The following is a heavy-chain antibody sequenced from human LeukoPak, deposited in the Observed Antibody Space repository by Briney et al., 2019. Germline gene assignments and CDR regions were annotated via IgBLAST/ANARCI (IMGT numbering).Heavy chain of an antibody. Sequence: GGSLRLSCAASGFTFSSYAMSWVRQAPGKGLEWVSAISGSGGSTYYADSVKGRFTISRDSSKNTLYLQMNSLRAEDTAVYYCSKDSKIPQQPVEYWAQGTLVTVFS. J-gene: IGHJ4*02. CDR2: ISGSGGST. V-gene: IGHV3-23*01. CDR1: GFTFSSYA. D-gene: IGHD6-13*01. CDR3: SKDSKIPQQPVEY.